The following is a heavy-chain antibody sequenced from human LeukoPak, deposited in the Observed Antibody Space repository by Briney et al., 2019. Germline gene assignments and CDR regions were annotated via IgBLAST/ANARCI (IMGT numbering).Heavy chain of an antibody. V-gene: IGHV3-21*01. D-gene: IGHD3-22*01. J-gene: IGHJ4*02. CDR2: ISSSSSYI. CDR1: GFTFSSYS. Sequence: GGSLRLSCAASGFTFSSYSMNWVRQAPGKGLEWVSSISSSSSYIYYADSVKGRFTISRDNAKNSLYLQMNSLRAEDTAVYYCARSHYHYDSSGSYDYWGQGTLVTVSS. CDR3: ARSHYHYDSSGSYDY.